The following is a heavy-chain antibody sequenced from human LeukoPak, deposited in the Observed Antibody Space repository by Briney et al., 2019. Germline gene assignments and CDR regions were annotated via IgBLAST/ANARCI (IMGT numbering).Heavy chain of an antibody. CDR2: ISSSSSNI. D-gene: IGHD6-13*01. CDR3: ARDWRRGQQLVNY. Sequence: PGGSLRLSCAASGFTFSSYSMNWVRQAPGKGLEWVSCISSSSSNIYYADSVKGRFTISRDNAKNSLHLQMNSLRAEDTAVYYCARDWRRGQQLVNYWGQGTLVTVSS. CDR1: GFTFSSYS. V-gene: IGHV3-21*01. J-gene: IGHJ4*02.